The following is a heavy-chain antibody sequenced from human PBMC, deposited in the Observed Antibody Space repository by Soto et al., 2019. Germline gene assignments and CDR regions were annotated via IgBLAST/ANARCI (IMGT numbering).Heavy chain of an antibody. CDR2: ISGSGGST. CDR1: GFTFSSSG. CDR3: AKEGRYSSSRGYFDY. D-gene: IGHD6-13*01. V-gene: IGHV3-23*01. Sequence: PGESLRLSCGASGFTFSSSGMSWVRQAPGKGLEWVSGISGSGGSTYYADSVKGRFTISRDNPKNTLYLQMNSLRAEDTAVYYCAKEGRYSSSRGYFDYWGQGT. J-gene: IGHJ4*02.